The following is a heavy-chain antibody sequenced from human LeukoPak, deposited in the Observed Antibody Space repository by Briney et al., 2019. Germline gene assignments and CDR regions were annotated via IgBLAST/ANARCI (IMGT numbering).Heavy chain of an antibody. V-gene: IGHV3-11*06. Sequence: GGSLRLSCAASGFTFSDYYMSWIRQAPGKGLEWVSNISSSSSYTNYADSVKGRFTISRDNAKNSLYLQMNSLRAEDTAVYYCARIQRGAIGPFDYWGQGTLVTVSS. CDR1: GFTFSDYY. D-gene: IGHD3-16*02. J-gene: IGHJ4*02. CDR2: ISSSSSYT. CDR3: ARIQRGAIGPFDY.